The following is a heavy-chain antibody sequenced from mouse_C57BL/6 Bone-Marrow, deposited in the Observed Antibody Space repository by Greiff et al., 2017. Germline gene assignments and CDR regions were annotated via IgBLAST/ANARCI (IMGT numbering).Heavy chain of an antibody. D-gene: IGHD1-1*01. CDR1: GYTFTSYW. J-gene: IGHJ3*01. Sequence: QVQLQQPGAELVKPGASVQLSCKASGYTFTSYWMHWVKQRPGQGLEWIGMFYPRSGKTYYNEKFKGKATLTADKSSSTAYMELRSLTSEDSAVYFGAPSSDYYGSSYGAYGGQGTLGTVSA. CDR2: FYPRSGKT. V-gene: IGHV1-64*01. CDR3: APSSDYYGSSYGAY.